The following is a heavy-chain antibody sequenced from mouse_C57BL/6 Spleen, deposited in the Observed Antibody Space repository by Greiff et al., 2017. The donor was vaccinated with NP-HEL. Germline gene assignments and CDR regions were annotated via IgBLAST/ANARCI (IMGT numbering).Heavy chain of an antibody. CDR2: IWAGGST. Sequence: VKLVESGPDLVAPSQSLSITCTVSGFSLTSYGVHWVRQPPGKGLEWLGVIWAGGSTNYNSALMSRLSISKDNSKSQVFLKMNRLQTDDTAMYYCARLEDIWGQGTTLTVSS. CDR3: ARLEDI. D-gene: IGHD1-3*01. CDR1: GFSLTSYG. J-gene: IGHJ2*01. V-gene: IGHV2-9*02.